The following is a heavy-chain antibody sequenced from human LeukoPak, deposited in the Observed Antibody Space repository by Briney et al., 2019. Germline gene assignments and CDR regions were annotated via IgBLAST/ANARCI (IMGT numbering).Heavy chain of an antibody. J-gene: IGHJ4*02. D-gene: IGHD4-17*01. CDR2: ISSGGSTT. CDR1: RFPFGTFE. V-gene: IGHV3-48*03. Sequence: GGSLRLSCAASRFPFGTFEMNWVRQAPGQGLQWIAYISSGGSTTYYADSVRGRFIISRDNAKNLLFLQMNSLRGEDTGFYYCAREKRGDYGGDCWGQGTLVTVSS. CDR3: AREKRGDYGGDC.